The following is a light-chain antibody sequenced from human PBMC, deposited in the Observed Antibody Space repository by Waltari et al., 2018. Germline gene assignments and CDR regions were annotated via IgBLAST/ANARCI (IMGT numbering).Light chain of an antibody. V-gene: IGLV1-44*01. CDR2: RND. CDR1: YSNIGNNV. CDR3: AAWDDSLNGHWV. J-gene: IGLJ3*02. Sequence: QSVLTQPPSASGTPGQRVTISCSGTYSNIGNNVVNWYQQFPGKAPKLLIYRNDRRPSGGPDRFSGSKSGSSASLAISGLQSEDEADYYCAAWDDSLNGHWVFGGGTKVTVL.